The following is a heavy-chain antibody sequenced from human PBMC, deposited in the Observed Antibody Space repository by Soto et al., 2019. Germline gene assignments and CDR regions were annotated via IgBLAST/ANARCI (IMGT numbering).Heavy chain of an antibody. D-gene: IGHD3-10*01. CDR2: IYYSGST. V-gene: IGHV4-59*01. CDR3: ARDPRGGSGPLDY. CDR1: GGSISSYY. J-gene: IGHJ4*02. Sequence: SETLSLTCTVSGGSISSYYWSWIRQPPGKGLEWIGYIYYSGSTNYNPSLKSRVTISVDTSKNQFSLKLSSVTAADTAVYYCARDPRGGSGPLDYWGQGTLVTVSS.